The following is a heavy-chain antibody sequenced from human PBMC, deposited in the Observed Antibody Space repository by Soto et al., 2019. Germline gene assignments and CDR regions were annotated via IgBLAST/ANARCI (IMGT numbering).Heavy chain of an antibody. J-gene: IGHJ5*02. V-gene: IGHV4-39*01. Sequence: SETLSLTCTVSGGSISSSSYYWGWIRQPPGKGLEWIGSIYYSGSTYYNPSLKSRVTISVDTSKNQFSLKLSSVTAADTAVYYCARPRAGTSENWFDPWGQGTRVTVSS. CDR3: ARPRAGTSENWFDP. CDR1: GGSISSSSYY. CDR2: IYYSGST. D-gene: IGHD1-7*01.